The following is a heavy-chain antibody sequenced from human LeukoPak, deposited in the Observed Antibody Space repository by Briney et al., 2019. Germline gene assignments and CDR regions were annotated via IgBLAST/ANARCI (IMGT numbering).Heavy chain of an antibody. Sequence: GASVKVSCKASGYTFFNYPIHWVRQAPGQGPEWMGRINAGNGDTKYSQTFLGRVTFTRDTSASAAYMELSSLRSEDTAVYYCARANNWPTNYLDYWGQGTQVTVSA. J-gene: IGHJ4*02. V-gene: IGHV1-3*01. CDR1: GYTFFNYP. CDR3: ARANNWPTNYLDY. CDR2: INAGNGDT. D-gene: IGHD1-20*01.